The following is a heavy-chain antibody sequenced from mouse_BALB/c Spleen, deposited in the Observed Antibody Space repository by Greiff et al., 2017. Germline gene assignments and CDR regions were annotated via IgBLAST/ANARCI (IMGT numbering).Heavy chain of an antibody. Sequence: EVMLVESGGGLVKPGGSLKLSCAASGFTFSSYAMSWVRQTPEKRLEWVASISSGGSTYYPDSVKGRFTISRDNARNILYLQMSSLRSEDTAMYYCARLTTVVSWYFDVWGAGTTVTVSS. CDR1: GFTFSSYA. J-gene: IGHJ1*01. CDR2: ISSGGST. V-gene: IGHV5-6-5*01. D-gene: IGHD1-1*01. CDR3: ARLTTVVSWYFDV.